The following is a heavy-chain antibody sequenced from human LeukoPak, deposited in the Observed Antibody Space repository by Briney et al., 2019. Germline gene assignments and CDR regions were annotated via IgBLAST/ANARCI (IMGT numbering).Heavy chain of an antibody. Sequence: SQTLSLTCAISGGSVSSNSAAWNWIRPSPSRGLEWLGRTYYRSKWYNDYAVSVKSRITINPDTSKNQFSLQLNSVTPEDTAVYYCARDLQYCSSTSCYYYYYGMDVWGQGTTVTVSS. CDR1: GGSVSSNSAA. CDR3: ARDLQYCSSTSCYYYYYGMDV. V-gene: IGHV6-1*01. D-gene: IGHD2-2*01. CDR2: TYYRSKWYN. J-gene: IGHJ6*02.